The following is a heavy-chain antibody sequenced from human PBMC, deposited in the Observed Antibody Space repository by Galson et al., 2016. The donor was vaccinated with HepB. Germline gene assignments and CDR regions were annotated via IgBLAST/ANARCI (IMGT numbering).Heavy chain of an antibody. J-gene: IGHJ4*02. CDR3: ANPYCTNGVCNTGWYFDD. CDR2: IKKDGTTT. Sequence: SLRLSCAASGFSFRDYTMHWVRQAPGKGLEWVSLIKKDGTTTYYADSVKGRFTISRDNSKYSLYLQMNSLRTEDNALYYCANPYCTNGVCNTGWYFDDWGQGTLVTVSS. D-gene: IGHD2-8*01. V-gene: IGHV3-43*01. CDR1: GFSFRDYT.